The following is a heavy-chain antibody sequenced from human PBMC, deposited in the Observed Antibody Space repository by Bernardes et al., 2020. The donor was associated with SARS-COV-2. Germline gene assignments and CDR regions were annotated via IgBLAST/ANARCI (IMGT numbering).Heavy chain of an antibody. CDR2: IYGGGST. J-gene: IGHJ4*02. V-gene: IGHV3-53*01. Sequence: GGSLRLSCAASGFTLSNNFLTWVRQAPGRGLEWVSVIYGGGSTYYADSVKGRFTISRDNSKNTLYLQMNSLRPADTAVYYCARGWVDFDFWGQRTLVTVSS. CDR1: GFTLSNNF. CDR3: ARGWVDFDF. D-gene: IGHD1-26*01.